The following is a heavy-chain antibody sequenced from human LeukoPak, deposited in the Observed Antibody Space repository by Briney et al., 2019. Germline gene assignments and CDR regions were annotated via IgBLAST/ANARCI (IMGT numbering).Heavy chain of an antibody. J-gene: IGHJ4*02. V-gene: IGHV3-7*01. D-gene: IGHD6-13*01. CDR2: IKQDGSEK. Sequence: LPGGSLRLSCAASGFTFSSYWMSWVRQAPGKGLEWVANIKQDGSEKYYVDSVKGRFTISRDNAKNSLYLQMNSLRAEDTAVYYCARVGSSSWHPYFDYWGQGTLVTVSS. CDR3: ARVGSSSWHPYFDY. CDR1: GFTFSSYW.